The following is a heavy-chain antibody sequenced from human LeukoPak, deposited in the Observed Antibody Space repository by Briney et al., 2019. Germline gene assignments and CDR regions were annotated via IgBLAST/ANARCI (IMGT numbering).Heavy chain of an antibody. Sequence: PSETLSLTCAVYGGSFSGYYWSWIRQPPGKGLEWIGEINHSGSTNYNPSLKSRVTISVDTSKNQFSLKLSSVTDADTALYYCARVGSSWYPYYFQHWGQGTLVTVSS. D-gene: IGHD6-13*01. J-gene: IGHJ1*01. V-gene: IGHV4-34*01. CDR1: GGSFSGYY. CDR2: INHSGST. CDR3: ARVGSSWYPYYFQH.